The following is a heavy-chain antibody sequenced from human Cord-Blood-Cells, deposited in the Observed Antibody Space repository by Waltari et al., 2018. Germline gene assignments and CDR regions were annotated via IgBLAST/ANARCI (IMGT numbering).Heavy chain of an antibody. D-gene: IGHD6-13*01. V-gene: IGHV4-59*01. Sequence: STNYNPSLKSRVTISVDTSKNQFSLKLSSVTAADTAVYYCARRKRRYSSSWYPSPDYYYYGMDVWGQGTTVTVSS. CDR2: ST. CDR3: ARRKRRYSSSWYPSPDYYYYGMDV. J-gene: IGHJ6*02.